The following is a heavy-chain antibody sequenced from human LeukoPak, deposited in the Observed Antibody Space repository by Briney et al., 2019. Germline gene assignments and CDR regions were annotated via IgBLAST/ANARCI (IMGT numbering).Heavy chain of an antibody. V-gene: IGHV3-48*01. D-gene: IGHD1-1*01. CDR2: ISSISSTI. CDR3: ARDNGWNLDY. CDR1: GFTFSSYT. J-gene: IGHJ4*02. Sequence: PGGSLRLSCAASGFTFSSYTLNWVRQALGKGLEWLSYISSISSTIYYADSVKGRFTISRDNAKNSLYLQMNSLRAEDTAVYYCARDNGWNLDYWGQGTLVTVSS.